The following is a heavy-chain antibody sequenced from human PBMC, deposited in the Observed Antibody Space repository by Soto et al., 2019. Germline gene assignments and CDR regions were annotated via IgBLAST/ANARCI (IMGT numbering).Heavy chain of an antibody. CDR2: ISGSGGST. CDR1: GFTFSSYA. Sequence: PGGSLRLSCAASGFTFSSYAMSWVRQAPGKGLEWVSAISGSGGSTYYADSVKGRFTISRDNSKNTLYPQMNSLRAEDTAVYYCAKDGHYYGSGSYLYWGQGTLVTVSS. J-gene: IGHJ4*02. CDR3: AKDGHYYGSGSYLY. V-gene: IGHV3-23*01. D-gene: IGHD3-10*01.